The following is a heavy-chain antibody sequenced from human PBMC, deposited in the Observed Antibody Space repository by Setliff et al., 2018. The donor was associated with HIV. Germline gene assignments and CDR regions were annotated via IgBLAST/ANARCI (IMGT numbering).Heavy chain of an antibody. Sequence: PGGSLRLSCATSRFIFSSYSMNWVRQAPGKGLEWVSTVGCWGTCTYFADSVKGRFTISADTSKNTLYLQMTRLSAEDTAVYYCARDLDPYFAMAVWGQGTTVTVSS. V-gene: IGHV3-21*04. CDR2: VGCWGTCT. J-gene: IGHJ6*02. CDR3: ARDLDPYFAMAV. CDR1: RFIFSSYS.